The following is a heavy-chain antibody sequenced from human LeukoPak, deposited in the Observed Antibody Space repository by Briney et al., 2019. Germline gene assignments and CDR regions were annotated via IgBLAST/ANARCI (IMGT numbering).Heavy chain of an antibody. CDR3: ARAFGSGWYSVTFY. CDR2: ISAYNGNT. J-gene: IGHJ4*02. V-gene: IGHV1-18*04. D-gene: IGHD6-19*01. CDR1: GYSFNNYY. Sequence: ASVKVSCKASGYSFNNYYMHWLRQAPGQGLEWMGWISAYNGNTNYAQKLQGRVTMTTDTSTSTVYMELSSLRSEDTAVYYCARAFGSGWYSVTFYWGQGTLVTVSS.